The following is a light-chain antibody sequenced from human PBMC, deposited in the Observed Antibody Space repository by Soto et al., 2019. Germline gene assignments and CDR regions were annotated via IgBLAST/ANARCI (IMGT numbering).Light chain of an antibody. CDR3: GTWDSSLSADNYV. V-gene: IGLV1-51*02. CDR1: SSNIGNNY. J-gene: IGLJ1*01. Sequence: QSVLTQPPSVSAVPGQKVTISCSGSSSNIGNNYVSWYQQLPGTAPKLLIYENNKRPSGIPDRFSGSKSGTSATLGITGLQTGDEADYYCGTWDSSLSADNYVFGTGTKVTVL. CDR2: ENN.